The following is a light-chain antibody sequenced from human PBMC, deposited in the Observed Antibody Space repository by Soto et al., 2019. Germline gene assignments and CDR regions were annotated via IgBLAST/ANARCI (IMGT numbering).Light chain of an antibody. J-gene: IGKJ1*01. CDR3: QQYNTFST. V-gene: IGKV1-5*01. CDR1: QSVNNW. Sequence: QMTQSPATLSASVGDRVTITCRASQSVNNWLAWYQQKPGKAPRLLIFDSYKLESGVPSRFSGSGSGTEFILTISSLQADDFATYYCQQYNTFSTFGLGTKVDIK. CDR2: DSY.